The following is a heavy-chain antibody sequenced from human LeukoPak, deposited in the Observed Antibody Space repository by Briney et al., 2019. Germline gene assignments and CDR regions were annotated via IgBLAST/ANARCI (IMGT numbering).Heavy chain of an antibody. CDR3: ARDRVVVPAAFDY. CDR1: EYTFTAYY. V-gene: IGHV1-2*02. D-gene: IGHD2-2*01. Sequence: ASVKVSCKASEYTFTAYYVHWVRQAPGQGLEWMGWINPNSGDTNFAQNFQGRVTMTRDTSISTVYMELSRLRSDDTAVYYCARDRVVVPAAFDYWGQGTLVTVSS. J-gene: IGHJ4*02. CDR2: INPNSGDT.